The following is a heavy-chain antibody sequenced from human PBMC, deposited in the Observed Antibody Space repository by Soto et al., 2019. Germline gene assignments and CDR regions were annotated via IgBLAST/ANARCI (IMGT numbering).Heavy chain of an antibody. V-gene: IGHV4-39*01. Sequence: QLLMQESGPVPVKPSETLSLTCTVSGDSISSSGYYWAWIRQPPGKGLEWIGNIDYSGSTYYNPSLKSRVAFSVDTSKNQFSLKVTSVTAADTAVYYCARHVSVSGFDYYFDQWGQGTLVTVSS. CDR3: ARHVSVSGFDYYFDQ. CDR1: GDSISSSGYY. D-gene: IGHD5-12*01. CDR2: IDYSGST. J-gene: IGHJ4*02.